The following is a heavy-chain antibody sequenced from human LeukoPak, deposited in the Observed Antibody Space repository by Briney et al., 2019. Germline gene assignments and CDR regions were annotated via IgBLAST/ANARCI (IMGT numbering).Heavy chain of an antibody. CDR2: ISSSGSTI. Sequence: GRSLRLSCAASGFTFSSYGMNWVRQAPGKGLEWVSYISSSGSTIYYADSVKGRFTISRDNAKNSLYLQMNSLRAEDTAVYYCARDGPFRSSWYEGNWFDPWGQGTLVTVSS. CDR3: ARDGPFRSSWYEGNWFDP. J-gene: IGHJ5*02. V-gene: IGHV3-48*04. D-gene: IGHD6-13*01. CDR1: GFTFSSYG.